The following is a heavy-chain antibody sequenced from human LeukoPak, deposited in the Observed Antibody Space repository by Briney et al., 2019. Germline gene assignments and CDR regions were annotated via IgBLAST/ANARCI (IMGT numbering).Heavy chain of an antibody. Sequence: GGSLRLSCAASEFTFSSYSMNWVRQAPGKGLEWVAFIRYDGSNKYYADSVKGRFTISRDNSKNTLYLQMNSLRAEDTAVYYCAKGYCSSTSCFSPYYYYYMDVWGKGTTVTVSS. CDR2: IRYDGSNK. D-gene: IGHD2-2*01. J-gene: IGHJ6*03. CDR3: AKGYCSSTSCFSPYYYYYMDV. V-gene: IGHV3-30*02. CDR1: EFTFSSYS.